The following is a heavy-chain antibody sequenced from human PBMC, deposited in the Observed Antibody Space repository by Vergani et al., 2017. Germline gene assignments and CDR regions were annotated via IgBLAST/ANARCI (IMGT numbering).Heavy chain of an antibody. V-gene: IGHV4-39*07. Sequence: QLQLQESGPGLVKPSETLSLTCTVSGGSISSSSYYWGWIRQPPGKGLEWIGSIYYSGSTYYNPSLKSRVTISVDTSKNQFSLKLSSVTAADTAVYYCARMARGGSSWYDSNGLPPIYFDYWGQGTLVTVSS. J-gene: IGHJ4*02. D-gene: IGHD6-13*01. CDR1: GGSISSSSYY. CDR2: IYYSGST. CDR3: ARMARGGSSWYDSNGLPPIYFDY.